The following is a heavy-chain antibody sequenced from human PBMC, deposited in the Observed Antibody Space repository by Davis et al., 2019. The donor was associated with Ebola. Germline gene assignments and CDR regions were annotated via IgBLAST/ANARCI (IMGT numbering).Heavy chain of an antibody. Sequence: GESLKISCTDSVITFSSYAMTWVRQAPGKGLEWVSAISGSGGSTYYADSVKGRFTISRDNSKNTLYLQMNSLRAEDTAVYYCAKESPQYYYDSSGYHTARCFDYWGQGTLVTVSS. J-gene: IGHJ4*02. CDR2: ISGSGGST. CDR3: AKESPQYYYDSSGYHTARCFDY. CDR1: VITFSSYA. D-gene: IGHD3-22*01. V-gene: IGHV3-23*01.